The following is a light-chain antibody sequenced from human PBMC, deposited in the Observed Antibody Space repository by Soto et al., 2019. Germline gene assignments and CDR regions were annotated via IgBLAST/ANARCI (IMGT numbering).Light chain of an antibody. CDR2: DAS. CDR3: QQRTNWPLT. V-gene: IGKV3-11*01. Sequence: EIVLTQSPATLSFSPGERATLSCRASQRVDKYLVWYQQKPGQAPRLLIYDASSRATGIPARFSGSGSGTDFSLTITSLEPEDFAVYHCQQRTNWPLTFGGGTKLEIK. J-gene: IGKJ4*01. CDR1: QRVDKY.